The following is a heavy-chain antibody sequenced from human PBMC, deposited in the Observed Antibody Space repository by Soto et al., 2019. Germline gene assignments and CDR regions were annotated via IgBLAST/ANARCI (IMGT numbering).Heavy chain of an antibody. J-gene: IGHJ6*02. Sequence: QVQLQESGPGLVKPSQTLSLTCTVSGGSISSGGYYWSWIRQHPGKGLEWIGYIYYSGSTYYNPSLKCRITISLDSFKNQFSLKLSSVTAADTAVYYCARDRHIVLVPAASGYLSYYGMDVWGQGTTVTVSS. CDR2: IYYSGST. V-gene: IGHV4-31*03. CDR1: GGSISSGGYY. CDR3: ARDRHIVLVPAASGYLSYYGMDV. D-gene: IGHD2-2*01.